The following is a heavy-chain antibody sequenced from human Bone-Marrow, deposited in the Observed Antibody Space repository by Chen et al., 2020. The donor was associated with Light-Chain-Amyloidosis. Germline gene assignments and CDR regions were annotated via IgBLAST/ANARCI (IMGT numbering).Heavy chain of an antibody. Sequence: QVQLQESGPGLVKPSETLSLTCSVSGGSFTSYHWSWIRQPPGKRLEWIGYIYHSGSTNYNPSIKSRVTISIEKSRNQFSLNLRSVTAADTAVYYCAGHYYDSNAYYTFDYWGQGALVTVSS. CDR1: GGSFTSYH. D-gene: IGHD3-22*01. V-gene: IGHV4-59*01. J-gene: IGHJ4*02. CDR3: AGHYYDSNAYYTFDY. CDR2: IYHSGST.